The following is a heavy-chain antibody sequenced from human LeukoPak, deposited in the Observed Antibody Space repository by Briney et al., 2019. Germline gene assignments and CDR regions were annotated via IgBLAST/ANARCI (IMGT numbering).Heavy chain of an antibody. CDR2: INPNSGGT. Sequence: ASVKVSCKASGYTFTSYAMNWVRQAPGQGLEWMGRINPNSGGTNYAQKFQGRVTMTRDTSISTAYMELSRLRSDDTAVYYCARVLRHFDWLFRQSYFDYWGQGTLVTVSS. J-gene: IGHJ4*02. V-gene: IGHV1-2*06. CDR3: ARVLRHFDWLFRQSYFDY. D-gene: IGHD3-9*01. CDR1: GYTFTSYA.